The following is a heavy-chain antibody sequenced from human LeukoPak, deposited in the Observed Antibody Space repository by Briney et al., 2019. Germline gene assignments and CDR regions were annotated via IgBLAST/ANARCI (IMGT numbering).Heavy chain of an antibody. CDR2: ISFDGSNQ. J-gene: IGHJ4*02. Sequence: PGGSLRLSCAASGFTLISYAMHWVRQAPGKGLEWVAVISFDGSNQYYTDFVKGRFTISRDNSKNTVDLQMNSVRVEDTALYYCARGPYSSSWYDFWGQGTLVTVSS. D-gene: IGHD6-13*01. CDR1: GFTLISYA. V-gene: IGHV3-30*04. CDR3: ARGPYSSSWYDF.